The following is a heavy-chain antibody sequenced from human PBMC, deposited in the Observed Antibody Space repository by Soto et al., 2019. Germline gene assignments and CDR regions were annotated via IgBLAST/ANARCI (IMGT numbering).Heavy chain of an antibody. CDR2: ISYDGSNK. V-gene: IGHV3-30*03. J-gene: IGHJ4*02. CDR3: ARRPYYYDSSGYLGY. D-gene: IGHD3-22*01. CDR1: GFTFSSYG. Sequence: QVQLVESGGGVVQPGRSLRLSCAASGFTFSSYGMHWVRQAPGKGLEWVAVISYDGSNKYYADSVKGRFTISRDNSKNTLYLQMNSLRAEDTAVYYCARRPYYYDSSGYLGYWGQGTLVTVSS.